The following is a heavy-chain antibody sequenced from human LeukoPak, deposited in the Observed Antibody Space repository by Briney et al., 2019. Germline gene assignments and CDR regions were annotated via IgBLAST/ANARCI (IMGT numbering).Heavy chain of an antibody. CDR2: IYRSGNT. CDR1: GYSISSAYY. J-gene: IGHJ4*02. CDR3: TRYTGGATNND. Sequence: PSETLSLTCAVSGYSISSAYYWGWIRQPPGKGLEWIGSIYRSGNTYYNPPLKSRVTISLDTSENHFSLKLTSVTAADTAVYYCTRYTGGATNNDWGQGTLVTVSS. D-gene: IGHD1-14*01. V-gene: IGHV4-38-2*01.